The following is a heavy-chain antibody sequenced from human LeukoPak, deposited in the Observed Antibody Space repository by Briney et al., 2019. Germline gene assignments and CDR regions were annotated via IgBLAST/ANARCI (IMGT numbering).Heavy chain of an antibody. CDR2: IHYGGSA. CDR3: ARLTFYYDGSGYYFDY. J-gene: IGHJ4*02. V-gene: IGHV4-39*01. Sequence: SETLSLTCTVSGASISSTSYYWGWIRQPPEKGLQWIGSIHYGGSAYYNPSLKSRITISVDTSKNQFSLELSSVTATDTAVYYCARLTFYYDGSGYYFDYWGLGTLVTVSS. D-gene: IGHD3-22*01. CDR1: GASISSTSYY.